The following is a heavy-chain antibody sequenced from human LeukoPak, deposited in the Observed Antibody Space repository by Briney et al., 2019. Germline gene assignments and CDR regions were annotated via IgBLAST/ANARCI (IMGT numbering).Heavy chain of an antibody. J-gene: IGHJ4*02. CDR2: ISAYNGNT. CDR3: ARERFPGAVRGVILDY. CDR1: GYTFTSYG. V-gene: IGHV1-18*01. Sequence: ASVKVSCKASGYTFTSYGISWVRQAPGQGLEWMGWISAYNGNTNYARKLQGRVTMTTDTSTSTAYMELRSLRSDDTAVYYCARERFPGAVRGVILDYWGQGTLVTVSS. D-gene: IGHD3-10*01.